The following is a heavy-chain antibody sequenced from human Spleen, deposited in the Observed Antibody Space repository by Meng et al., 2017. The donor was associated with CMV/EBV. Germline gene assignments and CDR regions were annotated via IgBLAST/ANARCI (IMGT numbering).Heavy chain of an antibody. J-gene: IGHJ5*02. D-gene: IGHD3-22*01. Sequence: GGSLRLSCAASGFTFSSYSMNWVRQAPGKGLEWVSSISSSSSYIYYADSVKGRFTISRDNAKNSLYLQMNSLRAEDTAVYYCARDRRLSRYYYDSSDLNWFDPWGQGTLVTVSS. CDR2: ISSSSSYI. CDR1: GFTFSSYS. V-gene: IGHV3-21*01. CDR3: ARDRRLSRYYYDSSDLNWFDP.